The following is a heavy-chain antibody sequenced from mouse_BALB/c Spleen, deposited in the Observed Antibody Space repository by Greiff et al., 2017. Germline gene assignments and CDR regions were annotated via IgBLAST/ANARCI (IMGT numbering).Heavy chain of an antibody. V-gene: IGHV1S29*02. CDR3: ARGNYYGFAY. CDR2: IYPYNGGT. D-gene: IGHD1-1*01. CDR1: GYTFTDYN. Sequence: EVQLKESGPELVKPGASVKISCKASGYTFTDYNMHWVKQSHGKSLEWIGYIYPYNGGTGYNQKFKSKATLTVDNSSSTAYMELRSLTSEDSAVYYCARGNYYGFAYWGQGTLVTVSA. J-gene: IGHJ3*01.